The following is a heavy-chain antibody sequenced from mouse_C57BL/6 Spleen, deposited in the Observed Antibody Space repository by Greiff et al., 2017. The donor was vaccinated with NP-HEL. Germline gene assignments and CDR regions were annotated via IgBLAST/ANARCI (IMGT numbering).Heavy chain of an antibody. Sequence: QVQLQQPGAELVKPGASVKMSCTASGYTFTSYWITWVKQRPGHGLEWIGDIYPGSGSTNYNEKFKSKATLTVDTSSSTAYMQLSSLTSEDSAVYYCARFLITPVVDFDYWGQGTTRTVSS. CDR1: GYTFTSYW. V-gene: IGHV1-55*01. CDR2: IYPGSGST. J-gene: IGHJ2*01. D-gene: IGHD1-1*01. CDR3: ARFLITPVVDFDY.